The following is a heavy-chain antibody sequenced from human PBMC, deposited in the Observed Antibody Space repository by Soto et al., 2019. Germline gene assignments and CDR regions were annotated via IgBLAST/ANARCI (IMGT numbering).Heavy chain of an antibody. CDR2: IYHSGNT. J-gene: IGHJ4*02. Sequence: PSETLALTCAVSGGSISSSNWWSWVRQPPGKGLEWIGEIYHSGNTNYNPSLKSRATMAVDKSRNQFSLKLSSVTAADTAVYYCARRWGEGRVDYWGQGTLVTVSS. D-gene: IGHD3-10*01. CDR1: GGSISSSNW. CDR3: ARRWGEGRVDY. V-gene: IGHV4-4*02.